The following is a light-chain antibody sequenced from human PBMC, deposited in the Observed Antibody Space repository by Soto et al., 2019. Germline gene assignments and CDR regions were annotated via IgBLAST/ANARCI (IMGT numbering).Light chain of an antibody. V-gene: IGLV2-14*01. J-gene: IGLJ1*01. Sequence: QSALTQAASVSGSPGQSITISCTGTSSDVGGYNYVSWYQQHPGKAPKLMIYEVSNRPSGVSNRFSGSKSGNTASLTISGLQAEDEADYYCSSYTSSSTLVFGTGTELTVL. CDR3: SSYTSSSTLV. CDR1: SSDVGGYNY. CDR2: EVS.